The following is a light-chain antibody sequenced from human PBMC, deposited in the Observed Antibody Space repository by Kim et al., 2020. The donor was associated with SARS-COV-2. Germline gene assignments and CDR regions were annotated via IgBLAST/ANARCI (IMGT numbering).Light chain of an antibody. CDR3: QSRDSGGKVV. J-gene: IGLJ2*01. Sequence: SSELTQDPVVSVALGQTVRITCQGDSLRSYYVTWYQQKPRQAPLLVIYGRNNRPSGIPDRFSGSASGDTASLTISGTQAEDEADFYCQSRDSGGKVVFGGGTKVTVL. CDR1: SLRSYY. V-gene: IGLV3-19*01. CDR2: GRN.